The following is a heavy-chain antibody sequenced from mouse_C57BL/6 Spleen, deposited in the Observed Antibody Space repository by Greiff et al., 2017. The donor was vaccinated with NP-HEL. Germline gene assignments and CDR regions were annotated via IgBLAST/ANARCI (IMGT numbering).Heavy chain of an antibody. J-gene: IGHJ3*01. CDR1: GYSFTGYF. V-gene: IGHV1-20*01. CDR2: INPYNGDT. Sequence: VQLQQSGPELVKPGDSVKISCKASGYSFTGYFMNWVMQSHGKSLEWIGRINPYNGDTFYNQKFKGKATLTVDKSSSTAHMELRSLTSEDSAVYYCARPYDGYYWFAYWGQGTLVTVSA. D-gene: IGHD2-3*01. CDR3: ARPYDGYYWFAY.